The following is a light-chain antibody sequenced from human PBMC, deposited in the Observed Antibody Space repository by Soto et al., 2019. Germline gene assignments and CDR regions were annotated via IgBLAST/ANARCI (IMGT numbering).Light chain of an antibody. Sequence: EVVLTQSPVTLSLSPGQRATLSCRASQSFRGLLAWYQQKPGQAPRLLIYDAYNRATGIPPRFSGSGSGTDFTLTISSLEPEDSAVYYCQQYGTSPYTFGRGTKLEI. CDR3: QQYGTSPYT. V-gene: IGKV3-11*01. CDR1: QSFRGL. CDR2: DAY. J-gene: IGKJ2*01.